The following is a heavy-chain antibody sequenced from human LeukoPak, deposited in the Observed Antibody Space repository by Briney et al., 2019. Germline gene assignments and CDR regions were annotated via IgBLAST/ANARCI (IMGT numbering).Heavy chain of an antibody. CDR2: IIPVLGVS. V-gene: IGHV1-69*04. CDR3: ATPLTRWSGTKGVGNWFDP. D-gene: IGHD3-3*01. CDR1: GGSFSNYV. Sequence: GASVKVSCKASGGSFSNYVITWVRQAPGQGLEWMGRIIPVLGVSNFAQKFQGRVTMTEDTSTDTAYMELSSLRSEDTAVYYCATPLTRWSGTKGVGNWFDPWGQGTLVTVSS. J-gene: IGHJ5*02.